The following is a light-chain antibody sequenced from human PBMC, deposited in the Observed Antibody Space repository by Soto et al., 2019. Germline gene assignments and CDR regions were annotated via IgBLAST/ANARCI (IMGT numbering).Light chain of an antibody. Sequence: QSALTQPACVSVPPGQSITVSCTGTVGLVSWYQQHPGKVPKLIIYDDTKRPSGVSSRFSGSKSGNTASLTISGLQTEDEADYYCCLYVGGRTYVFGTGTKVTVL. CDR3: CLYVGGRTYV. V-gene: IGLV2-23*01. CDR2: DDT. J-gene: IGLJ1*01. CDR1: VGL.